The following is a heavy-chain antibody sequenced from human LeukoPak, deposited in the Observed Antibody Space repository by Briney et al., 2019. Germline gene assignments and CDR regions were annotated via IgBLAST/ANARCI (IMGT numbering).Heavy chain of an antibody. J-gene: IGHJ6*02. CDR2: IYYTGST. CDR3: ARQARRTTTCQSDHGMDV. CDR1: GGSIGSAY. D-gene: IGHD2-2*01. Sequence: PSETLSLTCTVSGGSIGSAYWSWLRQPPGKGLEWIGYIYYTGSTNYNPSLKNRVTISVDTSRNQFSLKLSSVTAADTAVYYCARQARRTTTCQSDHGMDVWGQGTTVTVSS. V-gene: IGHV4-59*08.